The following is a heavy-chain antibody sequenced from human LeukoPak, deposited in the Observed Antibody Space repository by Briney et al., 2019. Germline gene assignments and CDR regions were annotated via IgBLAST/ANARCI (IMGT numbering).Heavy chain of an antibody. V-gene: IGHV3-30*18. J-gene: IGHJ4*02. CDR1: GFTFSSYG. CDR3: AKDMSSGWRTGVFDY. CDR2: ISYDGGNN. Sequence: GGSLRLSCAASGFTFSSYGMHWVRQAPGKGLEWVAVISYDGGNNYYADSVKGRFTISRDNSKNTLYLQMNSLRAEDTAVYYCAKDMSSGWRTGVFDYWGQGTLVTVSS. D-gene: IGHD6-19*01.